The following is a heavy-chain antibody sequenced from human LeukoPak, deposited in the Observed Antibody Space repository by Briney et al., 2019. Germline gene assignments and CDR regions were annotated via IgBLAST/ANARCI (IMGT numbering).Heavy chain of an antibody. D-gene: IGHD3-9*01. CDR3: ARAKTYYDILAPYYYYYMDV. J-gene: IGHJ6*03. Sequence: SETLSLTCTVSGGSISSYYWSWIRRPPGKGLEWIGYIYYSGSTNYNPSLKSRVTISVDTSKNQFSLKLSSVTAADTAVYYCARAKTYYDILAPYYYYYMDVWGKGTTVTVSS. V-gene: IGHV4-59*01. CDR2: IYYSGST. CDR1: GGSISSYY.